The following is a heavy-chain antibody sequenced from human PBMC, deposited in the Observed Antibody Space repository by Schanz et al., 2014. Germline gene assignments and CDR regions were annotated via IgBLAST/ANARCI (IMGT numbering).Heavy chain of an antibody. D-gene: IGHD5-18*01. Sequence: EVLLVDSGGGLVQPGGSLRLSCGASGFTFSAHAMSWVRQAPGKGLEWVSAINTADTTYYADSVKGRFTVSRDNSKNTVYLHMNSLRAEDTALYYCASERGYSYGYGAFDIWGQGTMVTVSS. CDR3: ASERGYSYGYGAFDI. J-gene: IGHJ3*02. V-gene: IGHV3-23*04. CDR2: INTADTT. CDR1: GFTFSAHA.